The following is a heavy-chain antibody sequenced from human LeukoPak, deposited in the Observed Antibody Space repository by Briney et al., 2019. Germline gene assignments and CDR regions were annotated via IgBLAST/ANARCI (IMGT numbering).Heavy chain of an antibody. CDR2: IYYSGST. CDR3: ARPWTDEDYYDSSGSDY. V-gene: IGHV4-59*01. D-gene: IGHD3-22*01. CDR1: GGSISSYY. J-gene: IGHJ4*02. Sequence: PSETLSLTCTVSGGSISSYYWSWIRQPPGKGLEWIGYIYYSGSTNYNPSLKSRVTISVDTSKNQFSLKLSSVTAADTAMYYCARPWTDEDYYDSSGSDYWGQGTLVTVSS.